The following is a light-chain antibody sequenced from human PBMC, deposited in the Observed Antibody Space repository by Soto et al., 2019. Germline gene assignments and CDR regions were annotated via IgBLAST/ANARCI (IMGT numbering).Light chain of an antibody. CDR1: SSNIGSNT. J-gene: IGLJ2*01. Sequence: QSVLTQPPSASGTPGQTVTISCSGSSSNIGSNTVNWYQQLPGTAPKLLIYSNNQRPSGVPDRFSGSKSGASASLAISGLQSEDEADYYCAAWDDSLNGVVFGGGTKLT. CDR2: SNN. CDR3: AAWDDSLNGVV. V-gene: IGLV1-44*01.